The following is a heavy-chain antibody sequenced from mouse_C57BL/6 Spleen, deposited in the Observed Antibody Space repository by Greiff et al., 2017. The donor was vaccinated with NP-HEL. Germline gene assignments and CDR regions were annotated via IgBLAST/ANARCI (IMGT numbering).Heavy chain of an antibody. CDR2: IYPGSGST. CDR3: ARWGIDYAMDY. J-gene: IGHJ4*01. V-gene: IGHV1-55*01. Sequence: QVQLQQPGAELVKPGASVQMSCKASGYTFTSYWITWVKQRPGQGLEWIGDIYPGSGSTNYNEKFKSKATLTVDTSSSTAYMQLSSLTSEDSAVYYCARWGIDYAMDYWGQGTSVTVSS. CDR1: GYTFTSYW.